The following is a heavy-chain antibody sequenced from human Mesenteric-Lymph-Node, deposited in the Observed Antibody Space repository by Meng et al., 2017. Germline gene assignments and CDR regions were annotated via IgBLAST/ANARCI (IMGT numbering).Heavy chain of an antibody. J-gene: IGHJ2*01. Sequence: QVQTQQWGVGLLKSSETLSLTCGVYGGSFSGYYWSWIRQPPGKGLEWIGEINHSGSTNYNPSLKSRVTISVDTSKNQFSLKLSSVTAADTAVYYCASPLGILGIVDLWGRGTLVTVSS. CDR1: GGSFSGYY. V-gene: IGHV4-34*01. CDR2: INHSGST. CDR3: ASPLGILGIVDL. D-gene: IGHD7-27*01.